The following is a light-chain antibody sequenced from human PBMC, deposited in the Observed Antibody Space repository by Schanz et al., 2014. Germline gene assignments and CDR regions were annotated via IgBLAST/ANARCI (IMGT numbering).Light chain of an antibody. CDR2: DVS. CDR3: SSYTTTTWRV. CDR1: SSDVGGYNY. J-gene: IGLJ3*02. Sequence: QSALTQPPSASGSPGQSVTISCSGTSSDVGGYNYVSWYQQHPGKAPKLMIYDVSNRPSGISNRFSGSKSGNTASLTISGLQAEDEADYYCSSYTTTTWRVFGGGTKLTVL. V-gene: IGLV2-14*01.